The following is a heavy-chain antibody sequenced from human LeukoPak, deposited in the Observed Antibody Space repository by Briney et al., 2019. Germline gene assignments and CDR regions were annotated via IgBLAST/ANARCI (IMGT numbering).Heavy chain of an antibody. J-gene: IGHJ4*02. V-gene: IGHV3-9*01. Sequence: PGGSLRLSCAASGFTFDDYAMHWVRHAPGKGLEWVSGISWNSGSIGYADSVKGRFTISRDNSKNTLYLQMNSLRAEDTAVYYCAKGIWFGEQKSWIYWGQGTLVTVSS. D-gene: IGHD3-10*01. CDR1: GFTFDDYA. CDR3: AKGIWFGEQKSWIY. CDR2: ISWNSGSI.